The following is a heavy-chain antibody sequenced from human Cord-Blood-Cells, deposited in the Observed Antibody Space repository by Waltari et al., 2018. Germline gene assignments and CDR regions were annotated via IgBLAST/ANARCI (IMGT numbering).Heavy chain of an antibody. Sequence: VQLQESGPGLVKPSGTLSLTCPASGGSLSSSNWWSWVRQHHGKGLEWIGEIYHSGSTNYNPSLKSRVTISVDKSKNQFSLKLSSVTAADTAVYYCASLVDYYDSSGYSDAFDIWGQGTMVTVSS. CDR2: IYHSGST. CDR1: GGSLSSSNW. J-gene: IGHJ3*02. V-gene: IGHV4-4*02. D-gene: IGHD3-22*01. CDR3: ASLVDYYDSSGYSDAFDI.